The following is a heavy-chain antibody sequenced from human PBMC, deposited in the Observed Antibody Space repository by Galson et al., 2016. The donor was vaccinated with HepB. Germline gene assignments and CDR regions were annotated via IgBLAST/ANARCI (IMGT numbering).Heavy chain of an antibody. CDR3: AREGCSGGNCLFYYYYYMDV. D-gene: IGHD2-15*01. CDR1: GAYIHSGGYY. Sequence: TLSLTCTVSGAYIHSGGYYWSWIRQHPGKGLEWIGYIHYTGSTYYNPSLKSRVTISEDTSKNQFSLKLSSVTAADTAVYYCAREGCSGGNCLFYYYYYMDVWGKGTSVTVSS. J-gene: IGHJ6*03. CDR2: IHYTGST. V-gene: IGHV4-31*03.